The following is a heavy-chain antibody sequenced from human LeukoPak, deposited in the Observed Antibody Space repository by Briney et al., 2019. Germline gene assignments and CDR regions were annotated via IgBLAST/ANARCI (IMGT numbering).Heavy chain of an antibody. CDR3: AREGPYSDSSRSRFDY. Sequence: ASVKGSFKASGYTFTNYYIHWVRQAPGQGLEWTGIINPSGGSTSYAQKFQGRVTMTRDTSTSTVYMELSSLRSEDTAVYYCAREGPYSDSSRSRFDYWGQGTLVTVSS. V-gene: IGHV1-46*01. J-gene: IGHJ4*02. CDR2: INPSGGST. D-gene: IGHD6-6*01. CDR1: GYTFTNYY.